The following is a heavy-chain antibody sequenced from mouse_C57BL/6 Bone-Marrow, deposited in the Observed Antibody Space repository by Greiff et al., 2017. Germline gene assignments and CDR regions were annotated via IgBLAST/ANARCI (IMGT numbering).Heavy chain of an antibody. CDR1: GYTFTSYW. V-gene: IGHV1-64*01. J-gene: IGHJ4*01. Sequence: QVQLQQPGAELVKPGASVKLSCKASGYTFTSYWMHWVKQRPGQGLEWIGMIHPTSGSTNYNEKFKSKATLTVDKSSSTAYMQLSSLTSEDSAVYYCERNGLYYDYGYAMDYWGQGTSVTVSS. CDR2: IHPTSGST. D-gene: IGHD2-4*01. CDR3: ERNGLYYDYGYAMDY.